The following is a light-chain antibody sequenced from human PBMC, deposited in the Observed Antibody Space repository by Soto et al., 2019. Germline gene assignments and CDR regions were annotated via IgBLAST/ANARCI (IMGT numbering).Light chain of an antibody. CDR3: QQSHSTPYT. CDR1: QSISRN. Sequence: DIQLTQSPSYLSPSVGDRITLSCRASQSISRNLNWYQQMPGKAPSLLIYAARDLQSGVPGRFSGSGSGTEFNLTISSLQPEDLATYYCQQSHSTPYTFGQGTKLEI. V-gene: IGKV1-39*01. CDR2: AAR. J-gene: IGKJ2*01.